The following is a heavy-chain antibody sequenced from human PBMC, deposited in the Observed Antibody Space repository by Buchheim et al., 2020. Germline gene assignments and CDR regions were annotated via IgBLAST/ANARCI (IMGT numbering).Heavy chain of an antibody. Sequence: QVHLVESGGGVVQPGRSLRLSCAASGFTFNTYAMHWVRQAPGKGLEWVALIWYDGSNKYYADSVKGRFTISRDNSRDTLFRQMNSLRVEDTSVYYCATVPRYCTTTSCPRDAMDVWGQGTT. J-gene: IGHJ6*02. CDR1: GFTFNTYA. CDR2: IWYDGSNK. D-gene: IGHD2-2*01. CDR3: ATVPRYCTTTSCPRDAMDV. V-gene: IGHV3-33*01.